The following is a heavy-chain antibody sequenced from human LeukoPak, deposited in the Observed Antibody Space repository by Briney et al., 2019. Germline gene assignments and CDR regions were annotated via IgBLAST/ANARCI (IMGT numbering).Heavy chain of an antibody. CDR1: GGTFSSYA. CDR2: IIPIFGTA. CDR3: ARQVAGTGYFQH. D-gene: IGHD6-19*01. J-gene: IGHJ1*01. V-gene: IGHV1-69*13. Sequence: GASVKVSCKASGGTFSSYAISWVRQAPGQGLEWMGGIIPIFGTANYAQKFQGRVTITADESTSTAYMELSSLRSEDTAVYYCARQVAGTGYFQHWGQGTLVTVSS.